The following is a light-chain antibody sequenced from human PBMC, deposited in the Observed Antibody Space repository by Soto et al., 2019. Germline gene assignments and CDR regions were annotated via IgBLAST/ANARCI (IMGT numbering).Light chain of an antibody. CDR2: AAS. CDR1: QSISSY. V-gene: IGKV1-39*01. J-gene: IGKJ4*01. CDR3: QQSYSTGLT. Sequence: DIQMTQSPSSLSESVLDRVTITCLASQSISSYLNWYQQKPGKAPKLLIYAASSLQSGVPSRFSGSGSGTDFTLTISSLQPEDFATYYCQQSYSTGLTFGGGTKVDIK.